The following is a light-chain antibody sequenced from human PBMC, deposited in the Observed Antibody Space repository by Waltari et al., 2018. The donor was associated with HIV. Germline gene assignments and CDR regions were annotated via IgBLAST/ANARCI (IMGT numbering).Light chain of an antibody. Sequence: EIVMTQAPLSSAVTLGQPASISCRSSQSLVNTDGTTYLSWLHQRPGQPPRLLIYTISNRFSGVPDRFSGSGAGTDFTLRISRVELEDVGVYYCIQATQFPYTFGQGTRLEIK. J-gene: IGKJ2*01. CDR2: TIS. V-gene: IGKV2-24*01. CDR1: QSLVNTDGTTY. CDR3: IQATQFPYT.